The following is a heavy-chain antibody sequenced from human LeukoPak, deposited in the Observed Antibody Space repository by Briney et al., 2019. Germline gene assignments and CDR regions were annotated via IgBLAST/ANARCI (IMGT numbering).Heavy chain of an antibody. CDR2: ISAYNGNT. J-gene: IGHJ5*02. CDR1: GYTFTTYG. V-gene: IGHV1-18*01. CDR3: ARVPHEYYGSGRGWFDP. Sequence: GASVKVSCKASGYTFTTYGISWVRQAPGQGLEWIGWISAYNGNTNYAQNLQGRVTMTTDTSTSTAYMDLRSLRSDDTAVYYCARVPHEYYGSGRGWFDPWGQGTLVTVSS. D-gene: IGHD3-10*01.